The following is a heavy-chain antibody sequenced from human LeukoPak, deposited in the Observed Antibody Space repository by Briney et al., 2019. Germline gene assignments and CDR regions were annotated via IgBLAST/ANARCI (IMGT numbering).Heavy chain of an antibody. D-gene: IGHD2-15*01. V-gene: IGHV1-3*01. CDR2: INADNGNT. CDR3: ARPLCSGGSCYFDH. CDR1: VYTFTIYT. J-gene: IGHJ4*02. Sequence: ASVTLSCKSSVYTFTIYTMHWVRIAPRQRLGWMGLINADNGNTKYSQKFQGRVTITRDTSASTAYMELSSLRSEDTAVYYCARPLCSGGSCYFDHWGQGTLVTVSS.